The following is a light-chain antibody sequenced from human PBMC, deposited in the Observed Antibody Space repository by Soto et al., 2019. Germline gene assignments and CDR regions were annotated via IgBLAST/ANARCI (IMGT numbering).Light chain of an antibody. CDR3: CSYVTTPEI. CDR1: NSDVGRYNS. J-gene: IGLJ1*01. V-gene: IGLV2-11*01. Sequence: QSALTQPHSVSGSPGQSVTISCTGTNSDVGRYNSVSWYQQLPGKAPQLIISAVRQRPSGVPDRFSGSKSGNTASLTISGLQAEDEADYYCCSYVTTPEIFGTGTKLTVL. CDR2: AVR.